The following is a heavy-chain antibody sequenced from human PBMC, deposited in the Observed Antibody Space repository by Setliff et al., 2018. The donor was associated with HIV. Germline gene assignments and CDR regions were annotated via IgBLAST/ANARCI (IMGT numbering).Heavy chain of an antibody. J-gene: IGHJ4*02. D-gene: IGHD5-18*01. Sequence: SETLSLTCTVSGGSISSYYWGWIRQPPGKGLEWIGTFYYNGDSRYNPSLKSRATISVDTSQNQLSLKLSSVTAADTAMYYCARYDGYKVSFDNWGPGTLVTVSS. V-gene: IGHV4-39*07. CDR1: GGSISSYY. CDR3: ARYDGYKVSFDN. CDR2: FYYNGDS.